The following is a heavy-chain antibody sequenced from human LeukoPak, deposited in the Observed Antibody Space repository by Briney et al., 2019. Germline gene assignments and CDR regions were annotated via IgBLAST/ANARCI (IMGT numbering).Heavy chain of an antibody. V-gene: IGHV3-48*01. J-gene: IGHJ6*03. D-gene: IGHD4-11*01. CDR3: ARGTGTNLHCYHYYMDV. Sequence: SVKGRFTISRDNAKNSVYLQMNSLRGEDTAVYYCARGTGTNLHCYHYYMDVWGKGTTVTVSS.